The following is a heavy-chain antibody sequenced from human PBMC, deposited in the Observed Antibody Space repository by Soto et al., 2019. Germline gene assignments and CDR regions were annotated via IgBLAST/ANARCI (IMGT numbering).Heavy chain of an antibody. V-gene: IGHV1-69*12. CDR1: GGTFSSYA. CDR2: IIPIFGTA. Sequence: QVQLVQSGAEVKKPGSSVKVSCKASGGTFSSYAISWVRQAPGQGLEWMGGIIPIFGTATYAQKFQGRVTIXXDXSXXTAYMARSSLRSEDTAVYYCASLPPPAWYYYGMDVWGQGTTVTVSS. J-gene: IGHJ6*02. CDR3: ASLPPPAWYYYGMDV.